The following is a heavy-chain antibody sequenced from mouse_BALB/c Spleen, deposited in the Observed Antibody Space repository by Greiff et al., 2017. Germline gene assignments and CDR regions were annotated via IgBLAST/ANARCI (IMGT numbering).Heavy chain of an antibody. CDR1: GFTFSDYY. CDR3: AREGSFITTAWYFDV. D-gene: IGHD1-2*01. J-gene: IGHJ1*01. CDR2: ISDGGSYT. Sequence: EVQVVESGGGLVKPGGSLKLSCAASGFTFSDYYMYWVRQTPEKRLEWVATISDGGSYTYYPDSVKGRFTISRDNAKNNLYLQMSSLKSEDTAMYYCAREGSFITTAWYFDVWGAGTTVTVSS. V-gene: IGHV5-4*02.